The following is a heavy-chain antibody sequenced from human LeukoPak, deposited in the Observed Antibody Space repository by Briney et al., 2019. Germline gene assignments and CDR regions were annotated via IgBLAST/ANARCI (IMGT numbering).Heavy chain of an antibody. CDR2: ISSRSGYI. V-gene: IGHV3-21*04. CDR3: ARDLSLGGAVAGTDY. Sequence: GGSLRLSCAASGFTFSSYEMNWVRQAPGKGLEWVSSISSRSGYIYYADSVKGRFTISRDNAKNSLYLQMNSLRAEDTAVYYCARDLSLGGAVAGTDYWGQGTLVTVSS. D-gene: IGHD6-19*01. CDR1: GFTFSSYE. J-gene: IGHJ4*02.